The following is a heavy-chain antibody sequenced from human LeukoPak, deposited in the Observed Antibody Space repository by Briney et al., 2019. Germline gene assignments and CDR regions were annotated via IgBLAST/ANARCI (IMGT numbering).Heavy chain of an antibody. Sequence: GGSLRLSCAASGFTVSSNFLSWVRQPPGKGLEWVSDIYSGGSTYYADSVKGRFTISRDNSKNTLYLQMNSLRAEGTAVYYCTRGGGGSFPHYWGQGTLVTVSS. V-gene: IGHV3-53*01. CDR3: TRGGGGSFPHY. CDR2: IYSGGST. D-gene: IGHD2-21*01. J-gene: IGHJ4*02. CDR1: GFTVSSNF.